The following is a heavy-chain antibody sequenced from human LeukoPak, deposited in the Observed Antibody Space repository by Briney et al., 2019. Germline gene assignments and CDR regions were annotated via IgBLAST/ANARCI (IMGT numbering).Heavy chain of an antibody. CDR1: GFTFSSYA. J-gene: IGHJ4*02. D-gene: IGHD3-10*01. Sequence: GGSLRLSCAASGFTFSSYAMHWVRQAPGKGLEWVAVISYDGSNKYYADSVKGRFTISRDNSKNTLYLQMNSLRAEDTAVYYCARELYGSGSYYFDYWGQGTLVTVSS. CDR2: ISYDGSNK. CDR3: ARELYGSGSYYFDY. V-gene: IGHV3-30-3*01.